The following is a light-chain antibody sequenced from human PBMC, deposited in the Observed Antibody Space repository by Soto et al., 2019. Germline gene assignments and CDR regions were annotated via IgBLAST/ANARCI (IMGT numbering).Light chain of an antibody. J-gene: IGKJ5*01. CDR1: QSVSSSQ. V-gene: IGKV3-20*01. CDR2: GAS. Sequence: ENVLTQSPVTLSLSPGEGATLSCRAGQSVSSSQLAWYQQEPGQAPRLLVYGASSRATGIPERFSGSVSETDFTLSISRLEPEDFAVYYCQHYGNSPLTFGQGTRLEIK. CDR3: QHYGNSPLT.